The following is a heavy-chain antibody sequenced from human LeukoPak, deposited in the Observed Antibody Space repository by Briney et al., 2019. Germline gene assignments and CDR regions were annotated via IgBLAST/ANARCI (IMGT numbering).Heavy chain of an antibody. Sequence: GGSRRLSCVTSGFTFSHYAMHWVRQAPGKGLEWVSTIHGSSDTTYYADSVKGRFTISRDNSKNTLFLQMNSLRAEDTAVYYCARISGSRAWDFDYWGQGTLVTVSS. D-gene: IGHD1-26*01. CDR2: IHGSSDTT. CDR3: ARISGSRAWDFDY. V-gene: IGHV3-23*01. J-gene: IGHJ4*02. CDR1: GFTFSHYA.